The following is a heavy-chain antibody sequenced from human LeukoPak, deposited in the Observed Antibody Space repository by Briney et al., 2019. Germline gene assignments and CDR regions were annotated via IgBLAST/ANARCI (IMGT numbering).Heavy chain of an antibody. D-gene: IGHD3-22*01. CDR3: AGARDSSGYYSDY. CDR1: GGSISSGGYY. CDR2: IYYSGST. V-gene: IGHV4-31*03. J-gene: IGHJ4*02. Sequence: SETLSLTCTVSGGSISSGGYYWSWIRQHPGKGLEWIGYIYYSGSTYYNPSLKSRVTISVDTSKNQFSLKLSSVTAADTAVYYCAGARDSSGYYSDYWGQGTLVTVSS.